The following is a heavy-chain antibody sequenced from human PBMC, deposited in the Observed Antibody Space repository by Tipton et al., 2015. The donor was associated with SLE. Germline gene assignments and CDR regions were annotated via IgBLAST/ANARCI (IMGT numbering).Heavy chain of an antibody. Sequence: TLSLTCDVSGDSISSLYWWSWVRQSPGKGLEWIADIYHSGSTNYNPSLESRVTISVDKSRNQFSLKLTSVTAADTAVYFCARSTTTMNLPRFDFWGLGTLVTVS. CDR2: IYHSGST. D-gene: IGHD4-17*01. V-gene: IGHV4-4*01. J-gene: IGHJ4*02. CDR3: ARSTTTMNLPRFDF. CDR1: GDSISSLYW.